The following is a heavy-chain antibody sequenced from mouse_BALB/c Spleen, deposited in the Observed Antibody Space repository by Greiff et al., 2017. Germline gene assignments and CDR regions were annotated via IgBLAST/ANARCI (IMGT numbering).Heavy chain of an antibody. J-gene: IGHJ3*01. V-gene: IGHV1-69*02. Sequence: QVQLQQPGAELVKPGASVKLSCKASGYTFTSYWMHWVKQRPGQGLEWIGEIDPSDSYTNYNQKFKGKATLTVDKSSSTAYMQLSSLTSEDSAVYYCATLTMITTLAYWGQGTLVTVAA. D-gene: IGHD2-4*01. CDR1: GYTFTSYW. CDR2: IDPSDSYT. CDR3: ATLTMITTLAY.